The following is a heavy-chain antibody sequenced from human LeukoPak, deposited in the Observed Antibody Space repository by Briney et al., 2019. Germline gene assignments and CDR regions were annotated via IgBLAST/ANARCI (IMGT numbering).Heavy chain of an antibody. CDR1: GYTFTNYG. J-gene: IGHJ4*02. CDR2: ISTYNGNT. Sequence: ASVKVSCKASGYTFTNYGVTWVRQAPGQGLEWMGWISTYNGNTNYAQKLQGRVTMTTDTSTSTAYMELRSLRSDDTAVYYCATWRGILTGYAFDYWGQGTLVTVSS. CDR3: ATWRGILTGYAFDY. D-gene: IGHD3-9*01. V-gene: IGHV1-18*01.